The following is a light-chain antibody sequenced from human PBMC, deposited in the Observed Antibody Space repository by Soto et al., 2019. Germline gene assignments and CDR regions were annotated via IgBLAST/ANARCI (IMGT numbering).Light chain of an antibody. CDR3: QQGYSTLPYT. CDR2: SAS. Sequence: DIQMTQSPSSLSASVGDRVIITCRASQIIRTYLNWYQQKPGKAPKLLIYSASTLQSGVPSRFSGSGSGTNFTHTISSLQPEDFAIYFCQQGYSTLPYTFGQGTTVEL. J-gene: IGKJ2*01. V-gene: IGKV1-39*01. CDR1: QIIRTY.